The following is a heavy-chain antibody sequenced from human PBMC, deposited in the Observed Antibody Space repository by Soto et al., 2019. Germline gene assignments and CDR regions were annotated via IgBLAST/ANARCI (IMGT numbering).Heavy chain of an antibody. D-gene: IGHD5-18*01. V-gene: IGHV3-7*01. Sequence: LRLSCAVSGITFTRYWMSWVRQAPGKGLEWVANIKEDGSEKYYVDSVKGRFTISRDNAKNSLSLQMNSLRAEDTAVYYCAIPRGYSYGRSFDYWGQGTLVTVSS. CDR1: GITFTRYW. CDR2: IKEDGSEK. J-gene: IGHJ4*02. CDR3: AIPRGYSYGRSFDY.